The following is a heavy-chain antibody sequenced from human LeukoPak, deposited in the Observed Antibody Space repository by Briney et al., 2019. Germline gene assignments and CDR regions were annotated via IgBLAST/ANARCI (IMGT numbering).Heavy chain of an antibody. D-gene: IGHD1-1*01. J-gene: IGHJ4*02. V-gene: IGHV4-59*01. CDR2: IYYSGST. CDR3: ARDLFLGLKSGTTGTGRTLGY. CDR1: GGSISTFY. Sequence: SETLSLTCTVSGGSISTFYWSWIRQPPGKGLEWIGYIYYSGSTNYNPSLESRVTISVDSSKNQFSLKLSSVTVADTAVYYCARDLFLGLKSGTTGTGRTLGYWGQGTLVTVSS.